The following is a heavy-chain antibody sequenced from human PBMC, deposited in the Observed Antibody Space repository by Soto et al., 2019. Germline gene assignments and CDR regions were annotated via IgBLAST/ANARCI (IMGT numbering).Heavy chain of an antibody. Sequence: GGSLRLSCAASGFTFSSYAMHWVRQAPGKGLEWVAVISYDGSNKYYADSVKGRFTISRDNSKNTLYLQMNSLRAEDTAVYYCARGGIAVAYDAFDIWGQGTMVTVSS. CDR3: ARGGIAVAYDAFDI. V-gene: IGHV3-30*04. J-gene: IGHJ3*02. CDR2: ISYDGSNK. D-gene: IGHD6-19*01. CDR1: GFTFSSYA.